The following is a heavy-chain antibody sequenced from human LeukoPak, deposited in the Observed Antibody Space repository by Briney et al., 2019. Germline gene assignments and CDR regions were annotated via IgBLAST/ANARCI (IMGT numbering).Heavy chain of an antibody. V-gene: IGHV3-53*01. Sequence: PGGSLRLSCAASGFTFTTYAMSWVRQAPGKGLEWVSVIYSGGSTYYADSVKGRFTISRDNSKNTLYLQMNSLRAEDTAVYYCARVGFTMVRGVITYFDYWGQGTLVTVSS. CDR1: GFTFTTYA. D-gene: IGHD3-10*01. J-gene: IGHJ4*02. CDR2: IYSGGST. CDR3: ARVGFTMVRGVITYFDY.